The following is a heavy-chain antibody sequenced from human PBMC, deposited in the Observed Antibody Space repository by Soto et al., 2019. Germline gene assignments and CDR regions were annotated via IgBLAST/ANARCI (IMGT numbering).Heavy chain of an antibody. CDR1: GFAFSSYG. V-gene: IGHV3-33*01. CDR3: ARDPRYDSSGPLDY. CDR2: IWYDGSNK. Sequence: GGSLRLSCAASGFAFSSYGMHWVRQAPGKGLEWVAVIWYDGSNKYYVDSVKGRFTISRDNSKNTLYLQMNSLRAEDTAVYYCARDPRYDSSGPLDYWGQGTLVTVSS. D-gene: IGHD3-22*01. J-gene: IGHJ4*02.